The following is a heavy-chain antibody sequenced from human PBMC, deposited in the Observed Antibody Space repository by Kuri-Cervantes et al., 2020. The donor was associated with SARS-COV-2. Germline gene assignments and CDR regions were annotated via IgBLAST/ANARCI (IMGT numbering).Heavy chain of an antibody. CDR2: IYTSGST. V-gene: IGHV4-4*08. J-gene: IGHJ3*02. CDR3: ARERYSSGSAFDI. CDR1: GGSISSYY. Sequence: SETLSLTCTVSGGSISSYYWSWIRQPPGKGLEWIGYIYTSGSTNYNPSLESRVTMSVDTSKNQFSLKLSSVTAADTAVYYCARERYSSGSAFDIWGQGTMVTVSS. D-gene: IGHD6-19*01.